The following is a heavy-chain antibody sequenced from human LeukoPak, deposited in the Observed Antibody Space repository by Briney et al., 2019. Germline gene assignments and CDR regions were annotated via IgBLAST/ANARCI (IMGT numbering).Heavy chain of an antibody. CDR3: ANALWLPGRDAFDI. D-gene: IGHD5-12*01. CDR1: GFTFNLAW. Sequence: PGGFLRLSCAGSGFTFNLAWMSWVRQAPGKGLEWVSVISGSGGSTYYADSVKGRFTISRDNSKNTLYLQMNSLRAEDTAVYYCANALWLPGRDAFDIWGQGTMVTVSS. CDR2: ISGSGGST. J-gene: IGHJ3*02. V-gene: IGHV3-23*01.